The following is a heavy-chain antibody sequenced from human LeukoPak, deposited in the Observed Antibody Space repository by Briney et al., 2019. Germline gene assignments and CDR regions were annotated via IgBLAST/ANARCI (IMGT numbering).Heavy chain of an antibody. J-gene: IGHJ3*02. CDR2: IYSSGST. CDR3: AGVVGAFGAFDI. CDR1: GGSISSGSYY. V-gene: IGHV4-61*02. Sequence: SQTLSLTCTVSGGSISSGSYYWSWIRQPAGKGLEWIGRIYSSGSTNYNPSLKSRVTISVDTSKNQFSLKLSSVTAADTAVYYCAGVVGAFGAFDIWGQGTMVTVSS. D-gene: IGHD1-26*01.